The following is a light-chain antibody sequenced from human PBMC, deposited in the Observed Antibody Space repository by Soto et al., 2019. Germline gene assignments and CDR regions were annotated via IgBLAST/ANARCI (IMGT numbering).Light chain of an antibody. CDR3: AAWDDSLNGRV. J-gene: IGLJ3*02. CDR1: SSNIGSNT. Sequence: QSVLTQPPSASATPGQRVTISCSGSSSNIGSNTVNWYQQLPGTAPKLLIYKSNQRPSGVPDRFSGSKSGTSASLAISGLQSEDEAGYYCAAWDDSLNGRVFGGGTKLTVL. CDR2: KSN. V-gene: IGLV1-44*01.